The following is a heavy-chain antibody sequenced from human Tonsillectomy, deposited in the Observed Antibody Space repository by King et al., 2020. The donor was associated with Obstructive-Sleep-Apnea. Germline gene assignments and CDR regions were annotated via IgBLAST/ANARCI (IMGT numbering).Heavy chain of an antibody. CDR3: AKGWGNYFDY. CDR1: GFTFINYG. J-gene: IGHJ4*02. D-gene: IGHD7-27*01. Sequence: QLVQSGGGVVQPGGSLRPSCAASGFTFINYGMHWVRQAPGKGLEGVAFIRYDGSHKYYADSVKGRFTISRDNAKNTLDLQMNSLRAEDTAMYYCAKGWGNYFDYWGQGTLVTVSS. CDR2: IRYDGSHK. V-gene: IGHV3-30*02.